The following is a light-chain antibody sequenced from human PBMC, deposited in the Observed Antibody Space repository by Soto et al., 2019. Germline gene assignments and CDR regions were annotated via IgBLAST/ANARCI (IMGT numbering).Light chain of an antibody. Sequence: EIVLTQSPGTLSLSPGERATLSCRASQSISNNYLAWYQHKPGQAPRLIIFDASTRASGFPDRFSGGGSGTDFTLTIRGLEPEDFAVYFCQHYGSSPPSIFGQGTRLEIQ. CDR1: QSISNNY. V-gene: IGKV3-20*01. CDR3: QHYGSSPPSI. CDR2: DAS. J-gene: IGKJ5*01.